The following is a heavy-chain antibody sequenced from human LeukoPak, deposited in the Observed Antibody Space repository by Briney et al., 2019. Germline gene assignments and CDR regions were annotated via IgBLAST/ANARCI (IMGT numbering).Heavy chain of an antibody. D-gene: IGHD3-3*01. CDR2: IYYSGST. V-gene: IGHV4-39*07. J-gene: IGHJ5*02. CDR1: GGSISSSSYY. Sequence: SETLSLTCTVSGGSISSSSYYWGWIRQPPGKGLEWIGSIYYSGSTYYNPSLRSRVTISVDTSKNQFSLKLSSVTAADTAVYYCAGEPVGDFWATFDPWGQGTLVTVSS. CDR3: AGEPVGDFWATFDP.